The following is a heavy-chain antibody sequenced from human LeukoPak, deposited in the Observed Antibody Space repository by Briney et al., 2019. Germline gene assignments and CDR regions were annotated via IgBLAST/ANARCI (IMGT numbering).Heavy chain of an antibody. CDR3: ARGHGSVSYYPDY. Sequence: PGGSLRLSCAASGFTFSSYSMNWVRQAPGKGLEWVSYISSSSSTIYYADSVKGRFTISRDNAKNSLYLQMNSLRAEDTAVYYCARGHGSVSYYPDYWGQGTLVTVSS. CDR2: ISSSSSTI. D-gene: IGHD3-10*01. V-gene: IGHV3-48*01. J-gene: IGHJ4*02. CDR1: GFTFSSYS.